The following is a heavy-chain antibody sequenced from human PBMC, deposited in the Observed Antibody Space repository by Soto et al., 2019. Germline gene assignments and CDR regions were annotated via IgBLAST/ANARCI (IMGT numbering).Heavy chain of an antibody. Sequence: SLRLSCAASGFIFTNYWMHWVRQVPGKGLVCVSRISGDGNSTNYADSVKGRFTISRDNAKNTLYLQMDSLTSEDTAVYYCVRGRATRPYWGQGTLVTVSS. D-gene: IGHD5-12*01. CDR3: VRGRATRPY. CDR2: ISGDGNST. CDR1: GFIFTNYW. V-gene: IGHV3-74*01. J-gene: IGHJ4*02.